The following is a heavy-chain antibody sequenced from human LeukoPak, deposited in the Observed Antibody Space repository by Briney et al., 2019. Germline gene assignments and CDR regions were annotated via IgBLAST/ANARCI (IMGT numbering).Heavy chain of an antibody. J-gene: IGHJ4*02. CDR1: GYTFTGYY. Sequence: HRASVKVSCKASGYTFTGYYMHWVRQAPGQGLEWMGIINPSGGSTSYAQKFQGRVTMTRDMSTSTVYMELSSLRSEDTAVYYCARDSRERGRPDYWGQGTLVTVSS. D-gene: IGHD1-26*01. CDR3: ARDSRERGRPDY. V-gene: IGHV1-46*01. CDR2: INPSGGST.